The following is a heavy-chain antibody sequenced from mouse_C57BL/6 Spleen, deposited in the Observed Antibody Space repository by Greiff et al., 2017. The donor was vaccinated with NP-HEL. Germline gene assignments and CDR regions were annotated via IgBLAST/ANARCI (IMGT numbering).Heavy chain of an antibody. J-gene: IGHJ2*01. CDR2: ISYDGSN. Sequence: VQLKESGPGLVKPSQSLSLTCSVTGYSITSGYYWNWIRQFPGNKLEWMGYISYDGSNNYNPSLKNRISITRDTSKNQFFLKLNSVTTEDTATYYCAKGRGTEFDYWGQGTTLTVSS. CDR3: AKGRGTEFDY. V-gene: IGHV3-6*01. CDR1: GYSITSGYY. D-gene: IGHD3-3*01.